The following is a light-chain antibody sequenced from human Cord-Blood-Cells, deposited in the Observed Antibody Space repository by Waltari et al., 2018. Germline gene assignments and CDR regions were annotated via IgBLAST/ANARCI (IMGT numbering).Light chain of an antibody. V-gene: IGLV1-40*01. CDR3: HSYDSSLSGWV. CDR2: GTS. J-gene: IGLJ3*02. CDR1: SSNIGAGYD. Sequence: QSVLTQPPSVSGAPGQRVTISCTGSSSNIGAGYDVHWYQQLPGTAPKLLIYGTSNRPSGVPDRFSGSKSGTSASLAITGLQAEDEADYYCHSYDSSLSGWVFGGGTKLTVL.